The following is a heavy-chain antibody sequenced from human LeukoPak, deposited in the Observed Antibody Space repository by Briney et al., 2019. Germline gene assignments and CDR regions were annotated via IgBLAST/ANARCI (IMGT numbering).Heavy chain of an antibody. J-gene: IGHJ3*02. CDR3: ARGGYYDILAGYSGTFDI. CDR1: VGSFSGYY. D-gene: IGHD3-9*01. CDR2: IKHSGST. V-gene: IGHV4-34*01. Sequence: SETLSLTCAVYVGSFSGYYWTWVRQAPGKGLEWIGEIKHSGSTNHNPSLKTRVTISVDPSKNQFSLKLSSVTAADTAVYYCARGGYYDILAGYSGTFDIWGQGTMVTISS.